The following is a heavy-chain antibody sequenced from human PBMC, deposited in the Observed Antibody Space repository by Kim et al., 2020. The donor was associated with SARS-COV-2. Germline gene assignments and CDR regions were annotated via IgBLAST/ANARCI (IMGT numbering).Heavy chain of an antibody. CDR1: GFTFSSYA. Sequence: GGSLRLSCAASGFTFSSYAMHWVRQAPGKGLEWVAVISYDGSNKYYVDSVKGRFTISRDNSKNTLYLQMNSLRAEDTAVYYCARDSGPDYGDYNAFDIWGQGTMVTVSS. J-gene: IGHJ3*02. CDR3: ARDSGPDYGDYNAFDI. CDR2: ISYDGSNK. D-gene: IGHD4-17*01. V-gene: IGHV3-30*04.